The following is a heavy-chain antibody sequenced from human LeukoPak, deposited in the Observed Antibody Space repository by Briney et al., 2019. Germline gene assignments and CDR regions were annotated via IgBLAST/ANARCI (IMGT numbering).Heavy chain of an antibody. D-gene: IGHD1-26*01. V-gene: IGHV3-30*18. Sequence: GGSLRLSCAASGFTFSRYAMHWVRQAPGKGLDWVAVMSYDGSNKYYADSVKGRFTISRDNSKNTLYLRMNSLRAEDTAVYYCAKVQWEGDYYYYYGMDVWGQGTTVTVSS. CDR2: MSYDGSNK. CDR3: AKVQWEGDYYYYYGMDV. J-gene: IGHJ6*02. CDR1: GFTFSRYA.